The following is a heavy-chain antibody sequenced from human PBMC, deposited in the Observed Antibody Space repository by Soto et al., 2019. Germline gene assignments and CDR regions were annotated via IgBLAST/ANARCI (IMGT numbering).Heavy chain of an antibody. J-gene: IGHJ4*02. CDR1: GFTFNKYW. D-gene: IGHD1-26*01. Sequence: PGGSLRLSCAASGFTFNKYWMYWVRQAPGKGLVWDSRINPDGSLSTHADSVKGRFTTSRDNAKNTVYLQMNSLRAEDTAVYYCVRDDVGVGIDYWGLGTLVTVSS. CDR3: VRDDVGVGIDY. V-gene: IGHV3-74*03. CDR2: INPDGSLS.